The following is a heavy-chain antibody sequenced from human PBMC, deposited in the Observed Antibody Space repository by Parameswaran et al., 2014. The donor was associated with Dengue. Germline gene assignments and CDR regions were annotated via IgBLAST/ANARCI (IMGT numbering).Heavy chain of an antibody. Sequence: WVRQAPGQGLEWMGRIIPILGIANYAQKFQGRVTITADKSTSTAYMELSSLRSEDTAVYYCARVGADLFGVVTYYFDYWGQEPGHRLL. V-gene: IGHV1-69*04. CDR2: IIPILGIA. D-gene: IGHD3-3*01. CDR3: ARVGADLFGVVTYYFDY. J-gene: IGHJ4*02.